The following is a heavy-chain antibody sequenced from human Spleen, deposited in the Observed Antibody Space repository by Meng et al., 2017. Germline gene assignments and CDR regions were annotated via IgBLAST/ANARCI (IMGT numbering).Heavy chain of an antibody. D-gene: IGHD1-26*01. CDR3: ARDGAGATPTLMAY. V-gene: IGHV3-30*04. CDR2: ISYDGSNK. Sequence: GESLKISCAASGFTFSSYAMHWVHQAPGKGLEWVAVISYDGSNKYYADSVKGRFTISRDNSKNTLYLQMNNLRAEDTAVYYCARDGAGATPTLMAYWGQGTLVTVSS. J-gene: IGHJ4*02. CDR1: GFTFSSYA.